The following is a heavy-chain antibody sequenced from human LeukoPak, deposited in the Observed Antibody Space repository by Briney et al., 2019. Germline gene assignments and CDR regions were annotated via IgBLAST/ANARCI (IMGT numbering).Heavy chain of an antibody. V-gene: IGHV4-59*12. Sequence: SETLSLTCTVSGGSISNYYWNWIRQPPGKGLEWIGYIYCSGSTNYNPSLKSRVTISVDTSKNQFSLKLSSVTAADTAVYYCARGQSGDYVWGSYRRGTFFDYWGQGTLVTVSS. CDR2: IYCSGST. D-gene: IGHD3-16*02. J-gene: IGHJ4*02. CDR3: ARGQSGDYVWGSYRRGTFFDY. CDR1: GGSISNYY.